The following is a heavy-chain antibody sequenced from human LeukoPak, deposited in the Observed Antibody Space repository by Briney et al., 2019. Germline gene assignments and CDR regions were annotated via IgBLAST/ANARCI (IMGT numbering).Heavy chain of an antibody. J-gene: IGHJ4*02. CDR1: GGSISSSSYY. CDR3: ARSYSSGGTYYFDY. D-gene: IGHD6-19*01. V-gene: IGHV4-39*01. Sequence: SETLSLTCTVSGGSISSSSYYWGWIRQPPGTGLEWIRSIYYSGSTYYNPSLKSRVTISVDTSKNQFSLKLSSVTAADTAVYYCARSYSSGGTYYFDYWGQGTLVTVSS. CDR2: IYYSGST.